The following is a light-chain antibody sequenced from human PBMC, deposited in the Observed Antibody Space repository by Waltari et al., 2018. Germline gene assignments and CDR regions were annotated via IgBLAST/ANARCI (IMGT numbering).Light chain of an antibody. CDR2: EVT. CDR1: NSDVGGYNS. Sequence: QSALTQPPSASGSPGQSVTISCTGTNSDVGGYNSVPWYQQHPAKAPKLIFYEVTTRPSGRPDRLSGSKSGNTASLTVAGLQAEDEAAYYCSSYAGSNNLVFGGGTKLTVL. J-gene: IGLJ2*01. CDR3: SSYAGSNNLV. V-gene: IGLV2-8*01.